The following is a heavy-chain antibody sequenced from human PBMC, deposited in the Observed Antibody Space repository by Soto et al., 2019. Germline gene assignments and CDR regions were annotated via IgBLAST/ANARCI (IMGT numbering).Heavy chain of an antibody. D-gene: IGHD6-13*01. CDR1: GFTFSSYS. V-gene: IGHV3-21*01. Sequence: EVQLVESGGGLVKPGGSLRLSCAASGFTFSSYSMNWVRQAPGKGLEWVSSISSSSSYIYYADSVKGRFTISRDNAKNSLYLQMNSLRAEDTAVYYCARASAPGQQLVYYNWFDPWGQGNLVTVSS. CDR2: ISSSSSYI. J-gene: IGHJ5*02. CDR3: ARASAPGQQLVYYNWFDP.